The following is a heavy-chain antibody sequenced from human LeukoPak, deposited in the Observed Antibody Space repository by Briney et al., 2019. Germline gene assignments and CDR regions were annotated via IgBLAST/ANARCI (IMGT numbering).Heavy chain of an antibody. CDR1: GYTFTSYA. CDR2: INAGNGNT. CDR3: AGGTTGTTGNY. D-gene: IGHD1-1*01. J-gene: IGHJ4*02. V-gene: IGHV1-3*01. Sequence: ASVKVSCKASGYTFTSYAVHWVRQAPGQRLEWMGWINAGNGNTKYSQKFQGRVTITRDTSASTAYMELSSLRSEDTAVYYCAGGTTGTTGNYWGQGTLVTVSS.